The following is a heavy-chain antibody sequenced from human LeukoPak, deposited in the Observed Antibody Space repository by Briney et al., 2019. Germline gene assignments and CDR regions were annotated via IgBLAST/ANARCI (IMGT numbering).Heavy chain of an antibody. J-gene: IGHJ4*02. V-gene: IGHV3-11*04. CDR2: ISSSGSTI. CDR1: GFTFSDYY. CDR3: ARDFYRIVVVPHYFDY. D-gene: IGHD3-22*01. Sequence: GGSLRLSCAASGFTFSDYYMSWIRQAPGKGLEWVSYISSSGSTIYYADSVKGRFTISGDNAKNSLYLQMNSLRAEDTAVYYCARDFYRIVVVPHYFDYWGQGTLVTVSS.